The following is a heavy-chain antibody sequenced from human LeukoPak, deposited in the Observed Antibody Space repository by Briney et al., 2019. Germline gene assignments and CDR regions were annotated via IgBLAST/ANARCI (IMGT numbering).Heavy chain of an antibody. CDR2: ISYDGSNK. D-gene: IGHD6-25*01. CDR3: ARERPAAASAFEI. J-gene: IGHJ3*02. Sequence: GGSLRLSCAASGFTFSSYSMNWVRQAPGKGLEWVAVISYDGSNKYYADSVKGRFTISRDNAKNSLFLQMNSLRGEDAALYFCARERPAAASAFEIWGQGTRVTVSS. CDR1: GFTFSSYS. V-gene: IGHV3-30*03.